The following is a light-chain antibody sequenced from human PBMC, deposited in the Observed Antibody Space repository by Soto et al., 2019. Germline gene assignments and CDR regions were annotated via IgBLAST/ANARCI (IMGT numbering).Light chain of an antibody. CDR3: QQYGSSPTWT. Sequence: IVLTQSPGTLSLSPGERATLSCRASQSVSSSYLAWNQQKPGQAPRLLIYGQSSRATGIPDRFSGSGSGTDFTLTISRLEPEDFAVYYCQQYGSSPTWTFGQGTKV. CDR2: GQS. CDR1: QSVSSSY. V-gene: IGKV3-20*01. J-gene: IGKJ1*01.